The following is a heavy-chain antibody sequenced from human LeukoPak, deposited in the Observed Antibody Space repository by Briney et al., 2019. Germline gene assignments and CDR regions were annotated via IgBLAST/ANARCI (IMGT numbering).Heavy chain of an antibody. CDR3: ARVSSYSSSSGSLCDY. CDR2: IKQDGSAK. Sequence: GGSLRLSCAASGFTFSSYWMSWVRHAPGEGLGWVANIKQDGSAKFYVDSVKGRFTISRDNAKNSLYLQMNSLRAEDTAIYYCARVSSYSSSSGSLCDYWGQGTRVTVSS. CDR1: GFTFSSYW. J-gene: IGHJ4*02. V-gene: IGHV3-7*01. D-gene: IGHD6-6*01.